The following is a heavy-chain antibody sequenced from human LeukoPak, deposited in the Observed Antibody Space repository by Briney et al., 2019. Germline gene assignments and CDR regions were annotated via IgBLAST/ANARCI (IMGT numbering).Heavy chain of an antibody. Sequence: SETLSLTCTVSGDSVSSYYWIWIRQPAGKGLEWIGRINTSGSTNYNPSLKSRVTMSVDTSKNQFSLKLSSVTPADTAVYYCARQRGVAFDYWGQGTLVTVSS. CDR2: INTSGST. CDR3: ARQRGVAFDY. CDR1: GDSVSSYY. V-gene: IGHV4-4*07. J-gene: IGHJ4*02. D-gene: IGHD3-10*01.